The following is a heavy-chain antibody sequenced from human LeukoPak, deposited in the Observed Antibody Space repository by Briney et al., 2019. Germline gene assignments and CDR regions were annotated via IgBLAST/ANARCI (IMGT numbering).Heavy chain of an antibody. V-gene: IGHV1-69*04. CDR3: ASDTSPARKSRRADGDAFDI. CDR1: GGTFSSYA. CDR2: IIPIFGIA. D-gene: IGHD6-19*01. J-gene: IGHJ3*02. Sequence: SVKVSCKASGGTFSSYAINWVRQAPGQSLELMGRIIPIFGIANYAHKFQGIVTITADKSPSTAYLELSSLRSAHTAMSYSASDTSPARKSRRADGDAFDIWGQGTVVTVSS.